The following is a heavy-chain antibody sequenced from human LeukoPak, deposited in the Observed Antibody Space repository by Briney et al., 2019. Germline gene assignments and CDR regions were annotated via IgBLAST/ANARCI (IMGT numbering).Heavy chain of an antibody. J-gene: IGHJ4*02. D-gene: IGHD3-22*01. CDR2: ISGSGGST. CDR1: GFTFSSYA. CDR3: AKDLLNYYDSSGYYGTTNFDY. V-gene: IGHV3-23*01. Sequence: GGSLRLSCAAPGFTFSSYAMSWVRQAPGKGLEWVSAISGSGGSTYYADSVKGRFTISRDNSKNTLYLQMNSLRAEDRAVYYCAKDLLNYYDSSGYYGTTNFDYWGQGTLVTVSS.